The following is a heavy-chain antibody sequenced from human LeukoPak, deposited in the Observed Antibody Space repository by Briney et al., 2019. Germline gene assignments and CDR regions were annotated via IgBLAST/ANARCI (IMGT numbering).Heavy chain of an antibody. CDR1: GGSISNGDHY. V-gene: IGHV4-31*03. D-gene: IGHD3-3*01. J-gene: IGHJ6*02. CDR2: IYYSGST. CDR3: ARVLAQSYYYYGMDV. Sequence: SETLSLTCTVSGGSISNGDHYWSWIRQHPGKGLEWIGHIYYSGSTYYNPSLKSRGIISVETSKNQFSLKLSSVTAADTAVYYCARVLAQSYYYYGMDVWGQGTTVTVSS.